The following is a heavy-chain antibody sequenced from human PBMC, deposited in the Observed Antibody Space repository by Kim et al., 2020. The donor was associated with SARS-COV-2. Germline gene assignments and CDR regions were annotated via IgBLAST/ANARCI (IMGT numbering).Heavy chain of an antibody. CDR2: ISYDGSNK. D-gene: IGHD1-26*01. J-gene: IGHJ4*01. CDR1: GFTFSSYA. V-gene: IGHV3-30*04. Sequence: GGSLRLSCAASGFTFSSYAMHLVRQAPGKGLEWVAVISYDGSNKYYADSVKGRFTISRDNSKNTLYLQMNSLRAEDTAVYYCARDGAGIVGPTSPAYWG. CDR3: ARDGAGIVGPTSPAY.